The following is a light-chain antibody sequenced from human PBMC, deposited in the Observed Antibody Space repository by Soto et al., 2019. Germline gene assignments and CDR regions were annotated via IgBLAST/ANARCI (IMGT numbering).Light chain of an antibody. CDR2: AAS. V-gene: IGKV1-9*01. CDR3: QQLNTYPVT. CDR1: QGVSRY. J-gene: IGKJ4*01. Sequence: IQLTQSPASLSASVGDSVTITCRASQGVSRYLSWYQQKPGRAPMLLISAASTLQSGVPDRVSGSGSGTDFTLSITSLQPEDFATYHCQQLNTYPVTFGGGTKVEIK.